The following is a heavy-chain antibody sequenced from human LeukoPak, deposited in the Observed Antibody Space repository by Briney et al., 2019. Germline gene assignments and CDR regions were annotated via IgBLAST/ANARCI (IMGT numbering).Heavy chain of an antibody. CDR3: AKVLVMWAAAGSFDY. J-gene: IGHJ4*02. CDR2: LSGSGHST. V-gene: IGHV3-23*01. CDR1: GFTFSSYA. Sequence: GSLRLSCAASGFTFSSYAMSWVRQAPGKGLEWVAVLSGSGHSTYYADSVKGRFTISRDNSKNTLYLQMNSLRAEDTAVYYCAKVLVMWAAAGSFDYWGQGTLVTVSS. D-gene: IGHD6-13*01.